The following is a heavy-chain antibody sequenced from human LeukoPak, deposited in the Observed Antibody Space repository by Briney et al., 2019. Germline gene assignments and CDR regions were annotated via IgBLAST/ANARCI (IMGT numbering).Heavy chain of an antibody. CDR2: IYTSGST. CDR1: GGSISSYY. V-gene: IGHV4-4*07. CDR3: ARENVVPAAIVYNWFDP. J-gene: IGHJ5*02. D-gene: IGHD2-2*01. Sequence: SETLSLTCTVSGGSISSYYWSWIRQPAGKGLVWIGRIYTSGSTNYNPSLKSRVTMSVDTSKNQFSLKLSSATAADTAVYYCARENVVPAAIVYNWFDPWGQGTLVTVSS.